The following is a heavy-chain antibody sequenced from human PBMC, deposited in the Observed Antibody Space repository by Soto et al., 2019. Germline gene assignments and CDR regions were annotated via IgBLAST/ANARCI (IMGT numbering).Heavy chain of an antibody. CDR3: ARGQGAAAGHSNFDY. J-gene: IGHJ4*02. Sequence: QLQLQESGSGLVKPSQTLSLTCAVSGGSISGTTYSWSWIRQPPGKGLEWIGYIYDSGNTYYNLSLKSQFAISVDRSKNQYYLKLSSVTAADTAVYYCARGQGAAAGHSNFDYWGQGALVTVSS. V-gene: IGHV4-30-2*01. CDR1: GGSISGTTYS. D-gene: IGHD6-13*01. CDR2: IYDSGNT.